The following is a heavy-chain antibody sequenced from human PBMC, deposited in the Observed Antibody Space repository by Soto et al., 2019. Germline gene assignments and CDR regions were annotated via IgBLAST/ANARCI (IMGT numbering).Heavy chain of an antibody. CDR2: VYYRGRS. Sequence: PSETLSLTCTVSGGSVTNSSYYWGWIRQSPGKGLEWIGSVYYRGRSYSKSSVKSRVTISVDTSKNRFSLSLNSVTASDTAVYFCVSQGTTGATQAYLDYWGPGVLGTVSS. CDR1: GGSVTNSSYY. CDR3: VSQGTTGATQAYLDY. J-gene: IGHJ4*02. V-gene: IGHV4-39*01. D-gene: IGHD4-17*01.